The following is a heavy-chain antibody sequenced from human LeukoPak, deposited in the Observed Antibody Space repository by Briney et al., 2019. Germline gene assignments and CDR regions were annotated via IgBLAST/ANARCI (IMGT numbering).Heavy chain of an antibody. Sequence: GGSLRLSCAASGFTFSNYAMSWVRQVPGKRLEWVSAISSGAGTTGYADSVKGRFTISRDNSKSTIYLQMNSLRAEDTAVYYCARYTAMAFDYWGQGTLVTVSS. CDR3: ARYTAMAFDY. CDR2: ISSGAGTT. V-gene: IGHV3-23*01. D-gene: IGHD5-18*01. J-gene: IGHJ4*02. CDR1: GFTFSNYA.